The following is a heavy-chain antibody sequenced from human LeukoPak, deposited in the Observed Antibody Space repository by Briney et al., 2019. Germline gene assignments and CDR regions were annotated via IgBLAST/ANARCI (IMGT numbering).Heavy chain of an antibody. Sequence: GGSRRLSCAASGFTFSSYGMHWVRQAPGKGLEWVAVISYDGSNKYYADSVKGRFTISRDNSKNTLYLQMNSLRAEDTAVYYCAKDPGAYCGGDCPYYFDYWGQGTLVTVSS. CDR2: ISYDGSNK. D-gene: IGHD2-21*02. J-gene: IGHJ4*02. CDR1: GFTFSSYG. V-gene: IGHV3-30*18. CDR3: AKDPGAYCGGDCPYYFDY.